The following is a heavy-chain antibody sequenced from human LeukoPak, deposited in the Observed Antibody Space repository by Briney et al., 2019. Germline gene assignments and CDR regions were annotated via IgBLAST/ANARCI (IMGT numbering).Heavy chain of an antibody. V-gene: IGHV4-34*01. CDR2: INHSGST. D-gene: IGHD3-22*01. CDR3: ARAGSYYYDSSGSNWFDP. Sequence: KPSETLSLTCAVYGGSFSGYYWSWIRQPPGKGLEWIGEINHSGSTNYNPSLKSRVTISVDTSKNQFSLKLSYVTAADTAVYYCARAGSYYYDSSGSNWFDPWGQGTLVTVSS. J-gene: IGHJ5*02. CDR1: GGSFSGYY.